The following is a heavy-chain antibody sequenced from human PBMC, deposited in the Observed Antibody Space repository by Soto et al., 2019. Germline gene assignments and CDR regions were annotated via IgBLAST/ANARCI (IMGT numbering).Heavy chain of an antibody. CDR2: MNPNSGNT. V-gene: IGHV1-8*01. Sequence: ASVKVSCKASGYTFTSYDINWVRQATGQGLEWMGWMNPNSGNTGYAQKFQGRVTMTRNTSISTAYMELSSLRSEDTAVYYCARAFHGIAARPQDYWGQGTLVTVSS. D-gene: IGHD6-6*01. CDR3: ARAFHGIAARPQDY. J-gene: IGHJ4*02. CDR1: GYTFTSYD.